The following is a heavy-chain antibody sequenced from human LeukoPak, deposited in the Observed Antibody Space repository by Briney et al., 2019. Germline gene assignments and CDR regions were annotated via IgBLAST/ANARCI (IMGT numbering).Heavy chain of an antibody. CDR3: ARRSFKASSGLDY. J-gene: IGHJ4*02. V-gene: IGHV4-39*01. D-gene: IGHD6-6*01. Sequence: SETLSLTCTVSGGSIGSSSYYWGWIRQPPGKGLEWIGSIYYSGSTYYNPSLKSRVTISVDTSKNQFSLKLSSVTAADTAVYYCARRSFKASSGLDYWGQGTLVTVSS. CDR2: IYYSGST. CDR1: GGSIGSSSYY.